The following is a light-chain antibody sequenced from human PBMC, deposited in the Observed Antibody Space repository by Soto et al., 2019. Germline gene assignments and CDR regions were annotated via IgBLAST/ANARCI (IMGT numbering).Light chain of an antibody. J-gene: IGKJ1*01. V-gene: IGKV3-20*01. CDR3: QQYDNSPWT. CDR2: GAS. CDR1: QSVSSSF. Sequence: EIGLTQSPGTLSLSPGERATLSCRASQSVSSSFLAWYQQTPGQAPRLLIYGASSSATGIPDRFSGSGSGTDFTLIISGLEPVDFAVYYCQQYDNSPWTFGQGTKVEIK.